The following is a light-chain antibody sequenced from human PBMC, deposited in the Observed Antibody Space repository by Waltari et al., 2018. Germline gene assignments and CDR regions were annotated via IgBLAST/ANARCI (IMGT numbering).Light chain of an antibody. Sequence: QLELTQSPSASASLGASVKLTCTLSSGHITHVVARHQQQPQKGPRYLMKVNSDGSHSRGDAIPDRFSGSSSGAERYLTISSLQSEDEADYYCQTGGHGTWVFGGGTKLTVL. CDR3: QTGGHGTWV. J-gene: IGLJ3*02. V-gene: IGLV4-69*01. CDR2: VNSDGSH. CDR1: SGHITHV.